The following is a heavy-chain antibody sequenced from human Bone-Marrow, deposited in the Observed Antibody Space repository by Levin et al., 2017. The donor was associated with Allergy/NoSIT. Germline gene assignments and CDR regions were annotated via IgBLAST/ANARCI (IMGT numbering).Heavy chain of an antibody. J-gene: IGHJ3*02. Sequence: PSETLSLTCAVSGYSITSGYYWGWIRQPPGKGLEWIGSISHGGITHYNPSLKSRVTISVDTSKSQFSLRLKSMSAADTAVYYCTRNYDTVGVCCDPQDAVDIWGQGTVVTVSS. V-gene: IGHV4-38-2*01. CDR1: GYSITSGYY. CDR2: ISHGGIT. CDR3: TRNYDTVGVCCDPQDAVDI. D-gene: IGHD2-8*02.